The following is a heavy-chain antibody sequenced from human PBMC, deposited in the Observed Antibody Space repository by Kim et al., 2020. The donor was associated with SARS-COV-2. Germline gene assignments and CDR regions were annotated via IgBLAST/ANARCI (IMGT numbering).Heavy chain of an antibody. V-gene: IGHV3-33*06. CDR2: IWSTDTNK. CDR1: GFIFSDYD. CDR3: AKVPRPAGGGYYFDY. Sequence: GGSLRLSCAASGFIFSDYDMQWVRQAPGKGLEWVALIWSTDTNKYYSDSVRGRFTISRDNSENILYLQMNNLGAEDTAVYYCAKVPRPAGGGYYFDYWGQGTLVTVSS. J-gene: IGHJ4*02. D-gene: IGHD3-16*01.